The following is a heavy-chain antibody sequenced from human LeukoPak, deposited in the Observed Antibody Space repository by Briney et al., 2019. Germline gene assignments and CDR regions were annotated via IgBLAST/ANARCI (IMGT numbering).Heavy chain of an antibody. D-gene: IGHD3-22*01. Sequence: PGGSLRLSCAASGFTFSSYAMSWVRQAPGKGLERVSAISGSGGSTYYADSVKGRFTISRGNSKNTLYLQMNSLRAEDTAVYYCAKTYYYDSSGYFYAFDIWGQGTMVTVSS. J-gene: IGHJ3*02. CDR3: AKTYYYDSSGYFYAFDI. CDR2: ISGSGGST. V-gene: IGHV3-23*01. CDR1: GFTFSSYA.